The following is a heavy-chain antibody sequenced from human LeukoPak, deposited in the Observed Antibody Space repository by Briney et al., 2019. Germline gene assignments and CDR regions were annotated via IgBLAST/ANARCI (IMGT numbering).Heavy chain of an antibody. Sequence: PGGSLRLSCAASGFTFSNYVMNWVRQAPGKGLEWVTFIQKDGGSKFYADSVKGRFTISRDNSKKTVNLQMSSLTIEDTAVYYCAKEPGEGGSAFDYWGQGTLVTVYS. J-gene: IGHJ4*02. CDR1: GFTFSNYV. CDR2: IQKDGGSK. CDR3: AKEPGEGGSAFDY. D-gene: IGHD3-16*01. V-gene: IGHV3-30*02.